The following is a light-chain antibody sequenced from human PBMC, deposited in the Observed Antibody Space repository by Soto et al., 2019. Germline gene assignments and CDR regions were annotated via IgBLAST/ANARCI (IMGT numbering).Light chain of an antibody. CDR2: YAS. Sequence: EMVMTQSPATLSVSPGERATLSCRASQNLSRNLAWYQQQPGQAPRLLIFYASTRATGIPARFSGSGSGTDFNPTISSLQSEDFAVYYWQQYDKWPHTFGQGTKLEIK. V-gene: IGKV3-15*01. CDR3: QQYDKWPHT. CDR1: QNLSRN. J-gene: IGKJ2*01.